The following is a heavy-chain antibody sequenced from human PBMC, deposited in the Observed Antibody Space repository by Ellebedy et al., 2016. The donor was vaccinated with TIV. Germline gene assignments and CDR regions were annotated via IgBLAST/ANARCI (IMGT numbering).Heavy chain of an antibody. CDR3: TSEMAGFDY. V-gene: IGHV3-49*03. CDR2: IRSKAYGGTT. CDR1: GFTFGDYA. D-gene: IGHD5-24*01. J-gene: IGHJ4*02. Sequence: GESLKISCTASGFTFGDYAMSWFRQAPGKGLEWVGFIRSKAYGGTTEYAASVKGRFTISRDDSKSITYLQMNSLKTEDTAVYYCTSEMAGFDYWGQGTLVTVSS.